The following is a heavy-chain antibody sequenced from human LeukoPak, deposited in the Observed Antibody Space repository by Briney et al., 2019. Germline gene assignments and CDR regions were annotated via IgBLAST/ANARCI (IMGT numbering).Heavy chain of an antibody. V-gene: IGHV3-7*01. CDR2: IKQNGSEK. CDR1: GFTFSSYW. D-gene: IGHD3-10*01. Sequence: GGSLRLSCAASGFTFSSYWMSWVRQAPGKGLEWVAYIKQNGSEKYYVDSVKGRFTISRDNAKNSLYLQMNSLAAEDTAVYYCASAYGSGSYYNYWGQGTLVTVSS. J-gene: IGHJ4*02. CDR3: ASAYGSGSYYNY.